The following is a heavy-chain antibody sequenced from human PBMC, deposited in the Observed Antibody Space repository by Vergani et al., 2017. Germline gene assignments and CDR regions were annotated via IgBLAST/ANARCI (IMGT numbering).Heavy chain of an antibody. D-gene: IGHD2-21*02. CDR3: ARGRRRTVVVTAIRARHYFDY. CDR1: GGSFSGYY. J-gene: IGHJ4*02. V-gene: IGHV4-34*01. CDR2: INHSGST. Sequence: QVQLQQWGAGLLKPSETLSLTCAVYGGSFSGYYWSWIRQPPGXGLEWIGEINHSGSTNYNPSLKSRVTISVDTSKNQFSLKLSSVTAADTAVYYCARGRRRTVVVTAIRARHYFDYWGQGTLVTVSS.